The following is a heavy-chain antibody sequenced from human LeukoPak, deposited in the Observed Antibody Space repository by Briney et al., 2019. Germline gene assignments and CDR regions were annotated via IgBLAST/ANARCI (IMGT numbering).Heavy chain of an antibody. CDR1: GYTFTGYY. CDR2: INPNSGGT. J-gene: IGHJ4*02. D-gene: IGHD6-13*01. V-gene: IGHV1-2*04. Sequence: ASVKVSCKASGYTFTGYYMHWVRQAPGQGLEWMGWINPNSGGTNYAQKFQGWVTMTRDTSISTAYMELSRLRSDDTAVYYCARDARVDSSSWCGNHYFDYWGQGTLVTVSS. CDR3: ARDARVDSSSWCGNHYFDY.